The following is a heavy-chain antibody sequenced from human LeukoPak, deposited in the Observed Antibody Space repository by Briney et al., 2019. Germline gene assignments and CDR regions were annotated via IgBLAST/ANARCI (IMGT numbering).Heavy chain of an antibody. CDR2: IKSDGSIT. CDR1: VFTFSTFW. Sequence: GGSLRLSCAASVFTFSTFWMHWVRQAPGKGRVWVSGIKSDGSITTYADSVKGRFTISRDNAENTLYLQMNSLRAEDTAVYYCARGRYYGMDVWGQGTTVTVSS. CDR3: ARGRYYGMDV. V-gene: IGHV3-74*03. J-gene: IGHJ6*02.